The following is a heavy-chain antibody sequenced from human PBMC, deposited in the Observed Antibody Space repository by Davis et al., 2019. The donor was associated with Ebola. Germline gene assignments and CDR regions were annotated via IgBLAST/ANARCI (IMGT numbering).Heavy chain of an antibody. J-gene: IGHJ6*02. CDR3: ARDREDIVVVPAAYGMDV. Sequence: GGSLRLSCAASGFTFSSYSVNWVRQTPGKGLEWVSSISSSSGYIYYADSVKGRFTISRDNAKNSLYLQMNSLRAEDTAVYYCARDREDIVVVPAAYGMDVWGQGTTVTVSS. CDR1: GFTFSSYS. V-gene: IGHV3-21*01. D-gene: IGHD2-2*01. CDR2: ISSSSGYI.